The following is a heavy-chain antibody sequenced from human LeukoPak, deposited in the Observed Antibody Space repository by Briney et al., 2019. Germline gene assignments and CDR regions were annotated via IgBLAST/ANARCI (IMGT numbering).Heavy chain of an antibody. CDR2: INPNSGGT. D-gene: IGHD2-15*01. CDR1: GYTFTGYY. J-gene: IGHJ6*03. V-gene: IGHV1-2*02. Sequence: GASVKVSCKASGYTFTGYYMHWVRQAPGQGLEWMGWINPNSGGTNYAQKFQGRVTMTRDTSISTAYMELSSLTSDDTAVYYCARGVVAATFYYYMDVWGKGTTVTGSS. CDR3: ARGVVAATFYYYMDV.